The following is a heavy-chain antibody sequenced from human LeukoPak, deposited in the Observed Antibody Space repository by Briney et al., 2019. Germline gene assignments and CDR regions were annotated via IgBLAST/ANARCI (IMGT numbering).Heavy chain of an antibody. J-gene: IGHJ4*02. Sequence: GGSLRLSCAVSGFTLSSYIMIWVRQAPGKGLEWVSSISSSSSYIYYADSVKGRFTISRDNAKNSLYLQMNSLRAEDTAVYYCVRNKASYYRGQGTLVTVSS. CDR3: VRNKASYY. V-gene: IGHV3-21*01. CDR1: GFTLSSYI. CDR2: ISSSSSYI. D-gene: IGHD3-10*01.